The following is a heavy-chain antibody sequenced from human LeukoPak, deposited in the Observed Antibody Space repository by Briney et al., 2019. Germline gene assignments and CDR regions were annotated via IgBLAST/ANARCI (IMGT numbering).Heavy chain of an antibody. CDR3: AKSGTNCSSTSCYLSDAFDI. CDR2: ISGSGGST. V-gene: IGHV3-23*01. Sequence: GGSLRLSCAASGFTFSSYAMSWVRQAPGKGLERVSAISGSGGSTYYADSVKGRFTISRDNSKNTLYLQMNSLRAEDTAVYYCAKSGTNCSSTSCYLSDAFDIWGQGTMVTVSS. J-gene: IGHJ3*02. CDR1: GFTFSSYA. D-gene: IGHD2-2*01.